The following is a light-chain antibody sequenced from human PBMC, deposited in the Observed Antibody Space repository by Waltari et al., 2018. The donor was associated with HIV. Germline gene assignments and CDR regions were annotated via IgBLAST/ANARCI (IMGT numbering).Light chain of an antibody. Sequence: QSALPPPASVSGSPGQSITISCTGTSSDVGAYHYLSWYHQHTGKAPKRMIYDVSNRPSGVSNRFSGSKSGNTASLTISGLQAEDEADYYCSSYTSSSTLVFGGGTKLTVL. CDR2: DVS. V-gene: IGLV2-14*01. CDR3: SSYTSSSTLV. CDR1: SSDVGAYHY. J-gene: IGLJ2*01.